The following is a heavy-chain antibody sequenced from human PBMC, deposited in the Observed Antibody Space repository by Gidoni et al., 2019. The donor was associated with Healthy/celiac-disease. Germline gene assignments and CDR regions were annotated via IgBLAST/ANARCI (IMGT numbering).Heavy chain of an antibody. J-gene: IGHJ4*02. CDR2: IDPSDSYT. V-gene: IGHV5-10-1*03. CDR1: GYSFTRYW. D-gene: IGHD3-3*01. CDR3: ARLGAGDFWSGYPGYFDY. Sequence: EVQLVQSGAEVTKPGESLRISCKGSGYSFTRYWISWVRQMPGKGLEWMGRIDPSDSYTNSSPSFQGHVTISADKPISTAYLQWSSLKASDTAMYYCARLGAGDFWSGYPGYFDYWGQGTLVTVSS.